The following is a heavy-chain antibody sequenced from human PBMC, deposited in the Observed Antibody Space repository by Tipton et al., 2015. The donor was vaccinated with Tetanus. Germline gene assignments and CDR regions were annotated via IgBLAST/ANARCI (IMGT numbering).Heavy chain of an antibody. Sequence: TLSLTCAVYGGSFSGFYWSWIRQPPGRGLEWIGEINHSGRANYNPSLKSRFTILVDASKNQFSLNLTSVTAADTAVYYCARHLYGYWFDPWGRGALVTVSS. J-gene: IGHJ5*02. V-gene: IGHV4-34*01. CDR3: ARHLYGYWFDP. D-gene: IGHD2/OR15-2a*01. CDR1: GGSFSGFY. CDR2: INHSGRA.